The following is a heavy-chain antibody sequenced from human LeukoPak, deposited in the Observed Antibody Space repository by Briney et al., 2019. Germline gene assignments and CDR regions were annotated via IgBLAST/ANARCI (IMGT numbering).Heavy chain of an antibody. CDR1: GFSVTNNY. V-gene: IGHV3-53*01. Sequence: PGGSLRLSCVVAGFSVTNNYMTWVRRAPGKGLEWVSVIYSGGSAYYADSVKGRFTISRDDSKHTVYLQMNSLRAEDTAVYYCARPTSSLAFDIWGQGTVVIVSS. D-gene: IGHD2-2*01. CDR2: IYSGGSA. CDR3: ARPTSSLAFDI. J-gene: IGHJ3*02.